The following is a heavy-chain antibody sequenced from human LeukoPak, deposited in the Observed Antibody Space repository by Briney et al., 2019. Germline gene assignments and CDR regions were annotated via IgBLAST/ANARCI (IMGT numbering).Heavy chain of an antibody. Sequence: ASVKVSCKASGYTFTSYGISWVRQAPGRGLEWMGWISAYNGNTNYAQKLQGRVTMTTDTSTSTAYMELRSLRSDDTAVYYCARVSSNWYYFDYWGQGTLVTVSS. V-gene: IGHV1-18*01. CDR1: GYTFTSYG. J-gene: IGHJ4*02. CDR2: ISAYNGNT. D-gene: IGHD1-1*01. CDR3: ARVSSNWYYFDY.